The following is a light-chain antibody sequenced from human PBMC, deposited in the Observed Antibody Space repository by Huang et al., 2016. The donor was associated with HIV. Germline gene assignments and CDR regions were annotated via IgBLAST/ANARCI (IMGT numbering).Light chain of an antibody. CDR3: QQYGSSPRT. J-gene: IGKJ1*01. CDR1: QSVSSSY. V-gene: IGKV3-20*01. CDR2: GAS. Sequence: EIVLTQSPGTLSLSPVERATLSCRASQSVSSSYLAWYQQKPGQAPRLLIYGASSRATVIPDRFSGSGSGTDFTLTISRLEPEDFAVYYCQQYGSSPRTFGQGTKVEIK.